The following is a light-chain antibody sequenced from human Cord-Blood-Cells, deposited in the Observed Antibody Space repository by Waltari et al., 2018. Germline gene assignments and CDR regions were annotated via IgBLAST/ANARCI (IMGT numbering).Light chain of an antibody. CDR1: QSISSY. V-gene: IGKV1-39*01. Sequence: DIQMTQSPSSLSASVGDRVTITCRASQSISSYLNWYQQKPGKAPKLLIYAADSLQSGVPSRFSGSGSGTDFTLTISSLQPEDFATYYCQQSYSTPLTFGGGTKVEIK. J-gene: IGKJ4*01. CDR3: QQSYSTPLT. CDR2: AAD.